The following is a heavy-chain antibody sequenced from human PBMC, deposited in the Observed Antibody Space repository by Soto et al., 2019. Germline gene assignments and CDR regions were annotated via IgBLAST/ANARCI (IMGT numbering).Heavy chain of an antibody. CDR3: ATRAVPPRALED. V-gene: IGHV3-23*01. D-gene: IGHD3-10*01. Sequence: EVQLLESGGGLVQPGGSLRLSCAVSGFTFRSYAMSWVRQGPGEGLDWVSAISGSGNTTYYAESVKGRFTISRDNSKNSLFLQMNSLRAEDTAVYYCATRAVPPRALEDWGQGILVSVSS. J-gene: IGHJ4*02. CDR2: ISGSGNTT. CDR1: GFTFRSYA.